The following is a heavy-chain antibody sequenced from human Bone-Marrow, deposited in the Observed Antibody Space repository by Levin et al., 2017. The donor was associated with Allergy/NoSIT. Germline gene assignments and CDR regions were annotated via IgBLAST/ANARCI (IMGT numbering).Heavy chain of an antibody. Sequence: PGGSLRLSCVASGFSFKNYGMNWVRQAPGKGLEWVSSVSYSGDYIYYADSVKGRFTISRDNAKDSLSLQMNSLRIEDTAVYYCAREGAYNGGGFDFWGQGTMVTVAS. D-gene: IGHD5-24*01. CDR3: AREGAYNGGGFDF. CDR2: VSYSGDYI. CDR1: GFSFKNYG. J-gene: IGHJ3*01. V-gene: IGHV3-21*01.